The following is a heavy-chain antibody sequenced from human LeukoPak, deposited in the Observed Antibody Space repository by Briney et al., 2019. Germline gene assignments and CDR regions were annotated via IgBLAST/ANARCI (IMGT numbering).Heavy chain of an antibody. CDR1: GGSISSGSYY. CDR2: IYTSGIT. D-gene: IGHD3-16*01. Sequence: PSQTLSLTCTVSGGSISSGSYYWSWIRQPAGKGLEWIGRIYTSGITNYNPSLKSRVTISVDTSKNQFSLKLSSVTAADTAVYYCARDGGYWGQGTLVTVSS. V-gene: IGHV4-61*02. J-gene: IGHJ4*02. CDR3: ARDGGY.